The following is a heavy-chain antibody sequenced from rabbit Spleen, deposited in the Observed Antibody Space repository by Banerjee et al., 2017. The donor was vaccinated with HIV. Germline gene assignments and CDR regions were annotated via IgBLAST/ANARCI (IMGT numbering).Heavy chain of an antibody. D-gene: IGHD5-1*01. V-gene: IGHV1S45*01. J-gene: IGHJ2*01. CDR2: IYTGSSGST. Sequence: QEQLVESGRGLVKPGASLTLTCTASGFSFSANSVMIWVRQAPGKGLEWIACIYTGSSGSTYYAYWAKGRFTCSKTSSTTVTLQMTSLTAADTATYFRARNDVNAFDPWGPGTLVTVS. CDR1: GFSFSANSV. CDR3: ARNDVNAFDP.